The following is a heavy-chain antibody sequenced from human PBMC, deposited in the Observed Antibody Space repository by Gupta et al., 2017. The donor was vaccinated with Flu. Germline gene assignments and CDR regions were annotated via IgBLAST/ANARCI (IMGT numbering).Heavy chain of an antibody. CDR2: LAHDGKNG. J-gene: IGHJ2*01. Sequence: VELAESVGGVVQPGRSLRLSCVGSGFTFSSYGIHWVRQAPGKGLEWVAVLAHDGKNGLFEDSVKGRFTISRANSENTACLQVNSLRDEDTAVYYCAQEGRVCYNTNWYFDRGGRGTLVTVSS. CDR1: GFTFSSYG. V-gene: IGHV3-30*18. CDR3: AQEGRVCYNTNWYFDR. D-gene: IGHD5-24*01.